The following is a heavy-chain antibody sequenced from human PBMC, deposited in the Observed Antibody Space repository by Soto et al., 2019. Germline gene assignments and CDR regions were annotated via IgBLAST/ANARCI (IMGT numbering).Heavy chain of an antibody. J-gene: IGHJ6*02. Sequence: QVQLVQSGGEVKKPGASVKVFCKASGYTFNIYCINWVRQAPGQGLEWMGWISPDNGNTNYAQKLQGRVTMTTDTSTSTAYMELRSLRSDDTAVYYCARALGYSGYAGMDVWGQGTTVTVSS. D-gene: IGHD5-12*01. CDR2: ISPDNGNT. CDR1: GYTFNIYC. V-gene: IGHV1-18*01. CDR3: ARALGYSGYAGMDV.